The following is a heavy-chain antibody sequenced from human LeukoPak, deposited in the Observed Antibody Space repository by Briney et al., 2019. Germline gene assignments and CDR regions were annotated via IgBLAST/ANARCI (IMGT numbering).Heavy chain of an antibody. Sequence: GGSLRLSCSASGFTFSSYAMHWVRQAPGKGLEYGSAISSNGGSTYYADSVKGRFTISRDNSKNTLYLQMSSLRAEDTAVYYCVKDRTMVRGVMLYYYYGMDVWGKGTTVTVSS. CDR1: GFTFSSYA. J-gene: IGHJ6*04. CDR2: ISSNGGST. V-gene: IGHV3-64D*06. CDR3: VKDRTMVRGVMLYYYYGMDV. D-gene: IGHD3-10*01.